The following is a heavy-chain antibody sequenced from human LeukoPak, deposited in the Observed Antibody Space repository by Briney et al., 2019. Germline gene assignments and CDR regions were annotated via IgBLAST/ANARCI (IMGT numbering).Heavy chain of an antibody. CDR3: AKAYCSSSRCYPTY. CDR2: ISYDGTNE. J-gene: IGHJ4*02. D-gene: IGHD2-2*01. Sequence: GGSLRLSCAASGFTFNNYGMHWVRQAPGKGLEWVAIISYDGTNEYYADSVKGRFTVSRDNSKNTLYLQMNSLRAEDAATYYCAKAYCSSSRCYPTYWGQGTLVTVSS. V-gene: IGHV3-30*18. CDR1: GFTFNNYG.